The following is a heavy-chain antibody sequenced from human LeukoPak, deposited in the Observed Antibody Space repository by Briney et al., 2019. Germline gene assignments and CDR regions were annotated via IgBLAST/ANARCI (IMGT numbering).Heavy chain of an antibody. Sequence: LSLTCTVSGGSISSYYWSWVRQAPGKGLEWVSGISWNSGSIGYADSVKGRFTISRDNAKNSLYLQMNSLRAEDTALYYCAKAAGYDISYYFDYWGQGTLVTVSS. V-gene: IGHV3-9*01. CDR2: ISWNSGSI. J-gene: IGHJ4*02. CDR3: AKAAGYDISYYFDY. D-gene: IGHD3-9*01. CDR1: GGSISSYY.